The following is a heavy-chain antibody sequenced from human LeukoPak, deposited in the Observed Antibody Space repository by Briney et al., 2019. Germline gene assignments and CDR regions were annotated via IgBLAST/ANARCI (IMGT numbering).Heavy chain of an antibody. V-gene: IGHV4-38-2*02. Sequence: PSETLSLTCTVSGYSISTGYYWDWIRQPPGKGLEWIGEINHSGSTNYNPSLKSRVTISVDTSKNQFSLKLSSVTAADTAVYYCARGRYVWGSYRYTGYFDYWGQGTLVTVSS. CDR2: INHSGST. J-gene: IGHJ4*02. CDR3: ARGRYVWGSYRYTGYFDY. D-gene: IGHD3-16*02. CDR1: GYSISTGYY.